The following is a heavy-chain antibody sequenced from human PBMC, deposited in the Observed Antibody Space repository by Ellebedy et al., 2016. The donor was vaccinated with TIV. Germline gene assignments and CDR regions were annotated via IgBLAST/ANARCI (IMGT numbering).Heavy chain of an antibody. D-gene: IGHD3-22*01. Sequence: MPSETLSLTCTVSGGSISSYYWSWIRQPPGKGLEWIGYIYYSGSTNYNPSLKSRVTISVDTSKNQFSLKLSSVTAADTAVYYCARVNYYDSSGYYYFSSWFDPWGQGTLVTVSS. V-gene: IGHV4-59*12. CDR1: GGSISSYY. CDR3: ARVNYYDSSGYYYFSSWFDP. J-gene: IGHJ5*02. CDR2: IYYSGST.